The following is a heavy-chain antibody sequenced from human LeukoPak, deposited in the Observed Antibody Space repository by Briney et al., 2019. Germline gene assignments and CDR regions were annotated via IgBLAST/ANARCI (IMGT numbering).Heavy chain of an antibody. CDR2: IYYSGST. V-gene: IGHV4-59*01. CDR3: ARDLGGNRY. CDR1: GGSISSYN. Sequence: SETLSLTCTVSGGSISSYNWSWIRQPPGKGLEWIGYIYYSGSTNYNPSLKSRVTISGDTSKNQFSLKLSSVTAADTVVYYCARDLGGNRYWGQGTLVTVSS. J-gene: IGHJ4*02. D-gene: IGHD3-16*01.